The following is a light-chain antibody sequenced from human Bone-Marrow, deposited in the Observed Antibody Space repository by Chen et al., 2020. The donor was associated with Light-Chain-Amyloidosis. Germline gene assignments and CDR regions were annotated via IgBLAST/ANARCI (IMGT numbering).Light chain of an antibody. CDR1: ISNVGSLNL. J-gene: IGLJ2*01. Sequence: HSVLTQPASVSWPPGQPITISCTGTISNVGSLNLVSWYKQHPGKAPKLIFYEVTKRPSGVYNRFSAFKSGNTASLTISGIQTEDEADYYCCSYAGNSALIFGGGTKLTVL. CDR2: EVT. V-gene: IGLV2-23*02. CDR3: CSYAGNSALI.